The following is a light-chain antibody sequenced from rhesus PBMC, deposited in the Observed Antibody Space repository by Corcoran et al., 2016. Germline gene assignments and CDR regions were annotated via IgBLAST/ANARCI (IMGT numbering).Light chain of an antibody. Sequence: EIVMTQSPATLSLSPGERATLSCRASQSVSSRLAWYTQKPGQVSRLLIYDASSRGTGIPDRFSGSVAGTDFTHTISSLEPEDVAVYCCQQESNWSYSFGQGTKVEIK. J-gene: IGKJ2*01. CDR2: DAS. V-gene: IGKV3-17*02. CDR3: QQESNWSYS. CDR1: QSVSSR.